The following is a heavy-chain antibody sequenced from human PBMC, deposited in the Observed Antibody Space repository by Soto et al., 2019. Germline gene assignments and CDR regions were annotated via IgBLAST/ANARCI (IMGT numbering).Heavy chain of an antibody. Sequence: GASVKVSCKASGYTFTSYYMHWVRQAPGQGLEWMGIINPSGGSTSYAQKFQGRVTMTRDTSMSTAYMELSTVTAADTAVYYCARGGLREPYYYYYYMDVWGKGTTVTVSS. V-gene: IGHV1-46*01. CDR2: INPSGGST. CDR3: ARGGLREPYYYYYYMDV. CDR1: GYTFTSYY. D-gene: IGHD3-16*01. J-gene: IGHJ6*03.